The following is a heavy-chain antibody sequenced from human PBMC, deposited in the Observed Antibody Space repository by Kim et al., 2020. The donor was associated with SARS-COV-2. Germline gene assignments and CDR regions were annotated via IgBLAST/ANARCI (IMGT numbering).Heavy chain of an antibody. CDR3: ARDDYGDSYFDY. Sequence: KYSQKFQGRVTITRDTSASTAYMELSSLRSEDTAVYYCARDDYGDSYFDYWGQGTLVTVSS. D-gene: IGHD4-17*01. J-gene: IGHJ4*02. V-gene: IGHV1-3*01.